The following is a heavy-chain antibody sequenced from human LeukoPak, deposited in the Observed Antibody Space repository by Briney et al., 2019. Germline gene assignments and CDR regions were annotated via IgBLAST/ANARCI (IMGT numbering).Heavy chain of an antibody. V-gene: IGHV3-7*05. J-gene: IGHJ4*02. Sequence: GGSLRLSCAASGYTFRDYWLNWVPQAPGKGLEWVASIKLDGREKYYVDSVKGRFTLSRDNAKNSLYLQKNSLRDQDTRVYYFARLLYYGSSCYSYWGQGILVTVSS. D-gene: IGHD3-22*01. CDR2: IKLDGREK. CDR1: GYTFRDYW. CDR3: ARLLYYGSSCYSY.